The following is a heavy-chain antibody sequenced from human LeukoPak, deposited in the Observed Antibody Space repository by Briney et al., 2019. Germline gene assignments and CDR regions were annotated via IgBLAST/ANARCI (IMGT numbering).Heavy chain of an antibody. Sequence: GGSLRLSCAASGFTFSSYAMSWVRKAPGKGMEWVSAISGSGGSTYYADPVKGRFTISRDNSKNTLYLQMNSLRAEDTAVYYCAKDDPSYGDYVGYAFDIWGQGTMVTVSS. CDR3: AKDDPSYGDYVGYAFDI. CDR2: ISGSGGST. CDR1: GFTFSSYA. V-gene: IGHV3-23*01. D-gene: IGHD4-17*01. J-gene: IGHJ3*02.